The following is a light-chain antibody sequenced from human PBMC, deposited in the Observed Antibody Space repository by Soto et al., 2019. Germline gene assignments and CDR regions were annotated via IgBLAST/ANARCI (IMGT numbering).Light chain of an antibody. V-gene: IGKV3-20*01. Sequence: EIVLTQSTGPLSFSPGNSAALSCRAIQPVSSSFLAWYQQNRGQPPRLLIYGASTRATGVPDRFSGSGSGTDFTLTISELEPEDFAVYYCQHYEWSLTWTFGPGTKVDI. J-gene: IGKJ1*01. CDR2: GAS. CDR1: QPVSSSF. CDR3: QHYEWSLTWT.